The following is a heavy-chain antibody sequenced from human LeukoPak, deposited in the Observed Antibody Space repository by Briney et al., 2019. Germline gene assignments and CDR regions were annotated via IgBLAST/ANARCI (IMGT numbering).Heavy chain of an antibody. D-gene: IGHD2-2*01. CDR2: ISGSGGST. CDR1: GFTFSSYA. Sequence: GGSLRLSCAASGFTFSSYAMSWVRQAPGKGLEWVSAISGSGGSTYYADSVKGRFTISRDNSKNTLYLQMNSLRAEDTAVYYCAKGPIVVVPAGLNWFDPWGQGTLVTVSS. J-gene: IGHJ5*02. V-gene: IGHV3-23*01. CDR3: AKGPIVVVPAGLNWFDP.